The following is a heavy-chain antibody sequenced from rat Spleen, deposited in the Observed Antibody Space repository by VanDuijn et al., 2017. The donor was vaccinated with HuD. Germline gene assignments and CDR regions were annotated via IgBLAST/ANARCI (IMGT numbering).Heavy chain of an antibody. V-gene: IGHV5-25*01. Sequence: EVQLVESGGASVQPGRSLKLSCAASGFTFSNYAMAWVRQAPTKGLEWVASISAGGGSTFHRDSVKGRFTISRDNAKSTLYLQMDSLRSEDTATYYCARRYYSGFDYWGQGVMVTVSS. CDR1: GFTFSNYA. CDR2: ISAGGGST. CDR3: ARRYYSGFDY. J-gene: IGHJ2*01. D-gene: IGHD1-1*01.